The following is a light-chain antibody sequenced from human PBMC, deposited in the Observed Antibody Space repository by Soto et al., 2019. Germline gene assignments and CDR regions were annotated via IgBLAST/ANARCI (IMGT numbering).Light chain of an antibody. CDR3: QQYYNYPLT. CDR2: KAS. J-gene: IGKJ1*01. Sequence: DIPMTQSPSTLSASVGDRVTITCRASQSISNWLAWYQQMPGKAPKLLIYKASTAESGVPSSFSGIGSGTQFTLTISSLQPDDFATYYCQQYYNYPLTFGQGTKVEV. CDR1: QSISNW. V-gene: IGKV1-5*03.